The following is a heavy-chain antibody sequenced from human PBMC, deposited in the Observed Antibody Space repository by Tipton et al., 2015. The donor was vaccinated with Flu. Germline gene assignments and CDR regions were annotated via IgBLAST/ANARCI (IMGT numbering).Heavy chain of an antibody. V-gene: IGHV3-21*01. Sequence: SLRLSCAASGFTFSSYSMNWVRQAPGKGLEWVSSISSSSSYIYYADSVKGRFTISRDNAKNSLYLQMNSLRAEDTAVYYCARTTRNKWIQLWLHFDYWGQGTLVTVSS. CDR3: ARTTRNKWIQLWLHFDY. J-gene: IGHJ4*02. CDR1: GFTFSSYS. CDR2: ISSSSSYI. D-gene: IGHD5-18*01.